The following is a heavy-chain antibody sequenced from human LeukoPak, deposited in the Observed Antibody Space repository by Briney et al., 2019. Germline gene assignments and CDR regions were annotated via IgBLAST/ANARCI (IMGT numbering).Heavy chain of an antibody. CDR3: AREDCSGGSCYSRGDWFDP. CDR2: MNPNSGNT. Sequence: ASVKVSCKASGYTFTSYDINWVRQATGQGLEWMGWMNPNSGNTGYAQKFQGRVTMTRNTSISTAYMELSRLRSDDTAVYYCAREDCSGGSCYSRGDWFDPWGQGTLVTVSS. V-gene: IGHV1-8*01. D-gene: IGHD2-15*01. CDR1: GYTFTSYD. J-gene: IGHJ5*02.